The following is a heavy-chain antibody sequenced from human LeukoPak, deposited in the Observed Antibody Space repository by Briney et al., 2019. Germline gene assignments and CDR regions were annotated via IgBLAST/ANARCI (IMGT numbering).Heavy chain of an antibody. CDR2: IYSSGST. CDR1: GGSITTGSYY. V-gene: IGHV4-61*02. D-gene: IGHD6-19*01. J-gene: IGHJ4*02. CDR3: VRDGRFDSACFDS. Sequence: SETLSLTCTVSGGSITTGSYYWSWIRQPAGKGLEWIGRIYSSGSTSSHSSLKSRVTISVDTSRTQLSLKLDSVTDTDTAVYYCVRDGRFDSACFDSWGPGILVTVSS.